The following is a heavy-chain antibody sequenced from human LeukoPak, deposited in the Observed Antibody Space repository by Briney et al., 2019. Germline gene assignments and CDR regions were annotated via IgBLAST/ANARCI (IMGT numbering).Heavy chain of an antibody. CDR3: ARAPTITTGFDY. J-gene: IGHJ4*02. Sequence: PGGSLRLSCAASGVSFSSYTLHWVRQAPGKGQEWVAGISFDGSGEYYADSLKGRFTISRDNSRATLYLQMNSLRAEDTAVYYCARAPTITTGFDYWGEGTLGT. V-gene: IGHV3-30*04. CDR1: GVSFSSYT. D-gene: IGHD4-11*01. CDR2: ISFDGSGE.